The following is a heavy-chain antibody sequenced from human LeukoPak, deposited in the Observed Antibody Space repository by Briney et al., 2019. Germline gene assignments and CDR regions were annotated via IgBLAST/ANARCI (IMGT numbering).Heavy chain of an antibody. J-gene: IGHJ4*02. CDR2: LTGSGGST. D-gene: IGHD3-10*01. CDR3: AREYGSGSYYYDY. CDR1: GFTFSGYA. V-gene: IGHV3-23*01. Sequence: GGSLRLSCAASGFTFSGYAMTWVRQAPGKGLEWVSALTGSGGSTHYADSVKGRFTISRDNSKNTLYLQMNSLRAEDTAVYFCAREYGSGSYYYDYWGQGTLVTVSS.